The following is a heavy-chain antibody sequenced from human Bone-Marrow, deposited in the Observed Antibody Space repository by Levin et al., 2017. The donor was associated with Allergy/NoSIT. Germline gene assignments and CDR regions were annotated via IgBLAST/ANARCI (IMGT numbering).Heavy chain of an antibody. Sequence: QRGESLKISCAASGFTFRRHAMHWVRQAPGKGLEWVAFISAYDENRKHYRDSVKGRFIVSRDNPENTLYLQMDSLRIEDTALYFCARDLTDNYIFDYCGQGTLVTVSS. CDR2: ISAYDENRK. J-gene: IGHJ4*02. D-gene: IGHD3-9*01. V-gene: IGHV3-30*03. CDR1: GFTFRRHA. CDR3: ARDLTDNYIFDY.